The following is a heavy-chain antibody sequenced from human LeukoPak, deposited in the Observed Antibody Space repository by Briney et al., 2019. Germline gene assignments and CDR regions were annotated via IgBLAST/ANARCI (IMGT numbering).Heavy chain of an antibody. CDR1: GFTFSSYS. V-gene: IGHV3-21*01. CDR3: ARDDPYYDFWSGYYFDY. D-gene: IGHD3-3*01. CDR2: ISSSSSYI. Sequence: PGGSLRLSCAASGFTFSSYSMNWVRQAPGKGLEWVPSISSSSSYIYYADSVKGRFTISRDNAKNSLYLQMNSLRAEDTAVYYCARDDPYYDFWSGYYFDYWGQGTLVTVSS. J-gene: IGHJ4*02.